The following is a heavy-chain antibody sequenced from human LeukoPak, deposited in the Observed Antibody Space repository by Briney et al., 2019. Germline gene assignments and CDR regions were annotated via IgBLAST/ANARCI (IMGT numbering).Heavy chain of an antibody. Sequence: SETLSLTCTVSGGSISSYYWSWIRQPAGKGLEWIGRIYTSGSTNYNPSLKSRVTMSVDTSKNRFSLKLSSVTAADTAVYYCARDVRYFDWLTNNWFDPWGQGTLVTVSS. CDR2: IYTSGST. D-gene: IGHD3-9*01. CDR1: GGSISSYY. V-gene: IGHV4-4*07. CDR3: ARDVRYFDWLTNNWFDP. J-gene: IGHJ5*02.